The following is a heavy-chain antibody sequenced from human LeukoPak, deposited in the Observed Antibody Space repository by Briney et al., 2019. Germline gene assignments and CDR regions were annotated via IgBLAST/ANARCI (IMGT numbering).Heavy chain of an antibody. Sequence: SETLSLTCAVYGGSFSGYYWSWIRQPPGKGLEWIGEINHSGSTNYNPSLKSRVTISVDTSKNQFSLKLSSVTAADTAVYYCARDPSNYYDSSGYYPYNWFDPWGQGTLVTVSS. V-gene: IGHV4-34*01. D-gene: IGHD3-22*01. CDR1: GGSFSGYY. CDR2: INHSGST. CDR3: ARDPSNYYDSSGYYPYNWFDP. J-gene: IGHJ5*02.